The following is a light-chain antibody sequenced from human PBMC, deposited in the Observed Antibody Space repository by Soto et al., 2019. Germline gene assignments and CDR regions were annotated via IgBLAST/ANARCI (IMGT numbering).Light chain of an antibody. Sequence: DVVMTQSPLSLPVTLVQPASISCRSNQSLVHSDGIAYFSWFLQRPGRSPRRLIYKVSNRDSGVPARFSGSGSGTDFALKISRVEAEDVGVYYCMQGTHWPITFGQGTRLEIK. CDR2: KVS. J-gene: IGKJ5*01. V-gene: IGKV2-30*02. CDR3: MQGTHWPIT. CDR1: QSLVHSDGIAY.